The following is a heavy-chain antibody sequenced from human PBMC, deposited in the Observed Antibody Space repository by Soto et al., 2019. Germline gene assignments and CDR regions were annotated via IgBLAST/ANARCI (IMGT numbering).Heavy chain of an antibody. CDR1: GGSISSGGYY. V-gene: IGHV4-31*03. Sequence: PSETLSLTCTVSGGSISSGGYYWNWIRQHPGKGLEWIGYIYYSGSTYYNPSLKSRVTISVDTSKNQFSLKLSSVTAADTAVYYCARGRLVRGVNRLYGMDVWGQGTTVTVSS. J-gene: IGHJ6*02. CDR2: IYYSGST. D-gene: IGHD3-10*01. CDR3: ARGRLVRGVNRLYGMDV.